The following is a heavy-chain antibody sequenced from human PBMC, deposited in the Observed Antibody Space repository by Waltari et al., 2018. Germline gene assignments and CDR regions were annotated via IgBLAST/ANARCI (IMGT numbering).Heavy chain of an antibody. CDR2: IYYSGST. D-gene: IGHD3-10*01. CDR1: GGSISSHY. J-gene: IGHJ6*02. V-gene: IGHV4-59*11. CDR3: ARVEDYYGSGSPLGLYYYYGMDV. Sequence: QVQLQESGPGLVKPSETLSLTCTVSGGSISSHYWSWIRQPPGKGLEWIGYIYYSGSTNYSPSLKSRVTISVDTSKNQFALKLSSVTAADTAVYYCARVEDYYGSGSPLGLYYYYGMDVWGQGTTVTVSS.